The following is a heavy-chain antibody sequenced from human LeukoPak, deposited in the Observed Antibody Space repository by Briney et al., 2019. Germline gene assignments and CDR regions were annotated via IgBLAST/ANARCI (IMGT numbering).Heavy chain of an antibody. CDR2: IYHSGST. D-gene: IGHD6-19*01. CDR1: AYSISSGYY. CDR3: ARLIGGWCFDY. V-gene: IGHV4-38-2*01. J-gene: IGHJ4*02. Sequence: SETLSLTCAVSAYSISSGYYWGWIRQPPGKGLEWIGSIYHSGSTYYNPSLKSRVTISVDTSKNQFSLKLSSVTAADTAVYCCARLIGGWCFDYWGQGTLVTVSS.